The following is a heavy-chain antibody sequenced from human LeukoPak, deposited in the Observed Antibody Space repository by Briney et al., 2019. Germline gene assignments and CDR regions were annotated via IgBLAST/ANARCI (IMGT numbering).Heavy chain of an antibody. V-gene: IGHV4-39*01. Sequence: PSETLSLTCTVSGGSISSSSYYWGWIRQPPGKGLEWIGSIYYSGSTYYNPSLKSRVTISVDTSKNQFSLRLCSVTAADTAVYYCARGGELLNYLGQGTLVTVSS. J-gene: IGHJ4*02. D-gene: IGHD1-7*01. CDR2: IYYSGST. CDR1: GGSISSSSYY. CDR3: ARGGELLNY.